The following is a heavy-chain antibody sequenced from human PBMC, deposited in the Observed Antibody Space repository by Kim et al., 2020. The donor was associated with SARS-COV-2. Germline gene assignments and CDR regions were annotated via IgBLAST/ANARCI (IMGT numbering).Heavy chain of an antibody. CDR3: AKDGDIVATITFDY. V-gene: IGHV3-23*01. D-gene: IGHD5-12*01. J-gene: IGHJ4*02. Sequence: DAGKGRFTISRDNTKNTLYRQMNSLRAEDTAVYYCAKDGDIVATITFDYWGQGTLVTVSS.